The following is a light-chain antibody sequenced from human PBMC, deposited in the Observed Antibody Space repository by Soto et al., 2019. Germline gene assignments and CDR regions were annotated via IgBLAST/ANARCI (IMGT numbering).Light chain of an antibody. CDR2: SNN. J-gene: IGLJ2*01. Sequence: QSVLTQPPSVSGTPGQTVTISCSGSSSNIGNNDVNWYQHLPGRAPKLLISSNNQRPSGVPDRFFGSKSGTSVFLAISGLQSEDEADYYCGAWDDSLRGPVFGGGTKLTVL. CDR3: GAWDDSLRGPV. V-gene: IGLV1-44*01. CDR1: SSNIGNND.